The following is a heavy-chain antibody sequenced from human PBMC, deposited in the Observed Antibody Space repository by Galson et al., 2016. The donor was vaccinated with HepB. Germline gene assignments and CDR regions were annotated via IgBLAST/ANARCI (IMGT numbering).Heavy chain of an antibody. CDR1: GFTFSDYS. Sequence: SLRLSCAASGFTFSDYSMNWVRQAPGKGLEWLSYISSSSSTMYYANSVKGRFTISRDNAKNSLFLQMNSLRVDDSAVYYCARDSAVLVRILEWLKRGRPVYFDSWGQGTPVTVSS. D-gene: IGHD3-3*01. CDR3: ARDSAVLVRILEWLKRGRPVYFDS. CDR2: ISSSSSTM. J-gene: IGHJ4*02. V-gene: IGHV3-48*01.